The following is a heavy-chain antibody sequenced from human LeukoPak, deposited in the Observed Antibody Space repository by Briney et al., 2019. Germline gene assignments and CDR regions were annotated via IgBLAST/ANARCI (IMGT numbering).Heavy chain of an antibody. V-gene: IGHV1-24*01. Sequence: ASVKVSCKVSGYTLTELSMHWVRQAPGKGLEWMGGFDPEDGETIYAQKFQGRVTMTEDTSTDTAYMELSSLRSEDTAVYYCATEGITMVRGVIIIDLDFQHWGQGTLVTVSS. CDR1: GYTLTELS. CDR3: ATEGITMVRGVIIIDLDFQH. D-gene: IGHD3-10*01. CDR2: FDPEDGET. J-gene: IGHJ1*01.